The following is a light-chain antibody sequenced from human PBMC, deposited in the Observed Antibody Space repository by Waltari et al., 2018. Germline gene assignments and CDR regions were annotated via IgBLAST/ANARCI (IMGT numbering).Light chain of an antibody. CDR3: QQCESYPYT. J-gene: IGKJ2*01. CDR1: QSISSW. V-gene: IGKV1-5*03. CDR2: KAS. Sequence: DIQMTQSPSTLSASGGDRVTITCRASQSISSWLAWYPQKPGKAPKLLIYKASSLESGVPSRFSGSGSGTEFTLTISSLQPDDFATYYCQQCESYPYTFGQGTKLEIK.